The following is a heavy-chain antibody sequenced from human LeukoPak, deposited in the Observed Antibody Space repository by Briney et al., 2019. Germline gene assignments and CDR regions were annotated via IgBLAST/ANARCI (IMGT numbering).Heavy chain of an antibody. CDR1: GDSVSSNSAA. J-gene: IGHJ4*02. V-gene: IGHV6-1*01. CDR2: TYYRSKWYN. D-gene: IGHD6-19*01. Sequence: SQTLSLTCAISGDSVSSNSAAWNWIRQSPSRGLEWLGRTYYRSKWYNDYAESMEGRMTISQDTSKNQYSLHLNPVTPDDTAVYYCARDFGTTGWHTFDYWGQGTLVTVSS. CDR3: ARDFGTTGWHTFDY.